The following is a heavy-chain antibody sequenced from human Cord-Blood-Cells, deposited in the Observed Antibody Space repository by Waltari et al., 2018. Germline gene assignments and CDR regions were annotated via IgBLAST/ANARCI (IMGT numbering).Heavy chain of an antibody. D-gene: IGHD5-18*01. CDR1: AFPVRATN. J-gene: IGHJ3*02. V-gene: IGHV3-53*02. CDR3: ARSTRNTAMARDAFDI. CDR2: IYSGGST. Sequence: EVQRAVTGGAFVHPGGSRRLSCAARAFPVRATNMSWSLQVTGKGLEWVSVIYSGGSTYYADSVKGRFTISRDNSKNTLYLQMNSLRAEDTAVYYCARSTRNTAMARDAFDIWGQGTMVTVSS.